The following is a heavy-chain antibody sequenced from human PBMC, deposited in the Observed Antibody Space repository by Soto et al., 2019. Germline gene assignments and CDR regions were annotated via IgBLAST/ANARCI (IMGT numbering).Heavy chain of an antibody. CDR1: GYTLTELS. D-gene: IGHD6-13*01. J-gene: IGHJ4*02. Sequence: ASVKVSCKVSGYTLTELSIHWVRQAPGKGLEWMGGFDPEDGETIYAQKFQGRVTMTEDTSTDTAYMELSSLRSEDTAVYYCATEIAAAAAFDYWGQGTLVTVSS. V-gene: IGHV1-24*01. CDR2: FDPEDGET. CDR3: ATEIAAAAAFDY.